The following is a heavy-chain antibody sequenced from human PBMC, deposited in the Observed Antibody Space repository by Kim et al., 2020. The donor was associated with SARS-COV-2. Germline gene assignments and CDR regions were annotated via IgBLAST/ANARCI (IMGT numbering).Heavy chain of an antibody. CDR1: GFTFSNAW. D-gene: IGHD2-2*01. Sequence: GGSLRLSCAASGFTFSNAWMSWVRQAPGKGLEWVGRIKSKTDGGTTDYAAPVKGRFTISRDDSKNTLYLQMNSLKTEDTAVYYCTTDSCSSTSCYNWFDPWGQGSLVTVSS. V-gene: IGHV3-15*01. CDR3: TTDSCSSTSCYNWFDP. J-gene: IGHJ5*02. CDR2: IKSKTDGGTT.